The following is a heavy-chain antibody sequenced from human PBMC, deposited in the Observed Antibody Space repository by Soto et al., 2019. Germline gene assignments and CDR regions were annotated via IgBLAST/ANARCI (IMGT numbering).Heavy chain of an antibody. CDR2: INAGSGKT. J-gene: IGHJ6*02. V-gene: IGHV1-3*01. CDR1: GYTFTTYA. Sequence: GASVKVSCKASGYTFTTYAMHWVRQAPGQRLEWMGWINAGSGKTEYLQNFLGRVTISRDTSAPTAYMELSSLTSEGTAVYYSTRGPFTMLVANDYYDALDAGGRGTT. D-gene: IGHD3-22*01. CDR3: TRGPFTMLVANDYYDALDA.